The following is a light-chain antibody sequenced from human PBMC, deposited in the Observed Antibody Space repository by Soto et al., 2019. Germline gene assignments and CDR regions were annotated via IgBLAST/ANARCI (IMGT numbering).Light chain of an antibody. CDR1: QTISNH. J-gene: IGKJ1*01. CDR3: QQSYNTPRT. V-gene: IGKV1-39*01. CDR2: TAS. Sequence: DIQMTQSPSSLSASVGDRVTITCRASQTISNHLNWYQQKPGKAPRLLIYTASSLQSGVPSRLSDSGSGTDFTLTISSLQPEDFATYDCQQSYNTPRTFGQGTKVEIK.